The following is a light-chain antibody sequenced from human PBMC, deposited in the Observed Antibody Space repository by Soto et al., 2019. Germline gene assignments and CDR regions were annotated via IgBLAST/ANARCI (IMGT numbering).Light chain of an antibody. CDR1: SSNIAKNY. J-gene: IGLJ2*01. CDR3: ATWDISLSVV. Sequence: QSVLTQPPSVSAAPGQKVTISCSGSSSNIAKNYVYWDQQFPGTAPKLLLFDNDKRPSGIPDRFSGSKSGTSATLGITGLQTGDEADYYCATWDISLSVVFGGGTPLTVL. V-gene: IGLV1-51*01. CDR2: DND.